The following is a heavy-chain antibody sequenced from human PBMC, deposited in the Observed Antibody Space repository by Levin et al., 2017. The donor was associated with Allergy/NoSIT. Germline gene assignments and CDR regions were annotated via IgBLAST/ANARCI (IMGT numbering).Heavy chain of an antibody. V-gene: IGHV3-74*01. D-gene: IGHD1-26*01. CDR1: GFTFSSYW. CDR2: ISSDGRST. CDR3: ARLLIVGASAGGDY. Sequence: GESLKISCAASGFTFSSYWMHWVRQPPGKGLEWVSRISSDGRSTNYADSVKGRFTISSDNAKNTLYLQMNRLRPEDTAVYYCARLLIVGASAGGDYWGQGTLLAVS. J-gene: IGHJ4*02.